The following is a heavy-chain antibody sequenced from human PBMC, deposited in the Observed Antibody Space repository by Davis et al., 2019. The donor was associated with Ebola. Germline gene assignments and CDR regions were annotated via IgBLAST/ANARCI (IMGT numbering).Heavy chain of an antibody. CDR2: IYYSGGT. CDR1: GGSFSGYY. J-gene: IGHJ4*02. Sequence: SETLSLTCAVYGGSFSGYYWSWIRQPPGKGLEWIGYIYYSGGTNYNPSLKSRVTISVDTSKNQFSLKLSSVTAADTAVYYCASLGTSYWGQGTLVTVSS. D-gene: IGHD7-27*01. CDR3: ASLGTSY. V-gene: IGHV4-59*01.